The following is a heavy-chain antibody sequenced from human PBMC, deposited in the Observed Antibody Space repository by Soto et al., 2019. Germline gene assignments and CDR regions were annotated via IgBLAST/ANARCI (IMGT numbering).Heavy chain of an antibody. D-gene: IGHD5-12*01. Sequence: GESLKISCKGSGYSFTNFWIGWVRQMPGKGLEWMGIIYPGDSDTRYSPSFRGQVTISADKSINTVYLHWSSLKASDTAVYYCARLSHVYGGYVGAFDIWGQGTMVTVSS. CDR1: GYSFTNFW. V-gene: IGHV5-51*01. CDR2: IYPGDSDT. CDR3: ARLSHVYGGYVGAFDI. J-gene: IGHJ3*02.